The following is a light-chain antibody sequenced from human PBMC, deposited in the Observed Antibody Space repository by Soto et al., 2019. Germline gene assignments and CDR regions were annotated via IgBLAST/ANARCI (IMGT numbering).Light chain of an antibody. CDR2: KVS. J-gene: IGKJ1*01. CDR3: QQYNGYSWA. CDR1: QSLNEW. V-gene: IGKV1-5*03. Sequence: DIQMTQSPSTLSASVGDRVTITCRASQSLNEWLAWFQQKPGKAPNLLIYKVSNLESGVASRFSGSGSGTEFTLTISSLQPDDFATYYCQQYNGYSWAFGQGTKVEIK.